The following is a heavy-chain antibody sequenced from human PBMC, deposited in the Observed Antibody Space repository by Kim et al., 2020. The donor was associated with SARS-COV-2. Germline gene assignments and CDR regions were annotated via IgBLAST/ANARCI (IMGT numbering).Heavy chain of an antibody. CDR1: GFTFSSYW. CDR2: INSDGGTT. CDR3: ASRRYTGTYYYFDY. D-gene: IGHD1-26*01. J-gene: IGHJ4*02. V-gene: IGHV3-74*01. Sequence: GGSLRLSCAASGFTFSSYWMHWVRQAQGKGLVWVSRINSDGGTTSYADSVKGRFTISRDNAKSTLYLQMNSLRAEDTAVYYWASRRYTGTYYYFDYWGQGTLVTVSS.